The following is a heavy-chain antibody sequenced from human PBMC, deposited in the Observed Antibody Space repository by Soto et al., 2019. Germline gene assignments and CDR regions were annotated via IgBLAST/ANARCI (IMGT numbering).Heavy chain of an antibody. V-gene: IGHV1-69*01. D-gene: IGHD1-7*01. Sequence: QVQLVQSGAEVKKPGSSVQVSCKASGGTFSSYAISWVRQAPGQGLEWMGGIIPIFGTANYAQKFQGRVTISAYEATSTAYMELSSLRCEHTAVYYCARYGPGTAFDYWGEGTLVTVSS. CDR1: GGTFSSYA. CDR3: ARYGPGTAFDY. CDR2: IIPIFGTA. J-gene: IGHJ4*02.